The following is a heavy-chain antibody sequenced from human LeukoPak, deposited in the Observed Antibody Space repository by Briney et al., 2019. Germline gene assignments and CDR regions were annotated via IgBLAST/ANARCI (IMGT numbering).Heavy chain of an antibody. CDR1: GFTFSSYA. CDR2: ISGSGGST. CDR3: AKAHDDVWGSYRYTSYYYYGMDV. D-gene: IGHD3-16*02. J-gene: IGHJ6*02. Sequence: GGSLRLSCAASGFTFSSYAMSWVRQAPGKGLEWVSAISGSGGSTYYADSVKGRFTISRDNSKNTLYLQMNSLRAEDTAVYYCAKAHDDVWGSYRYTSYYYYGMDVWGQGTTVTVSS. V-gene: IGHV3-23*01.